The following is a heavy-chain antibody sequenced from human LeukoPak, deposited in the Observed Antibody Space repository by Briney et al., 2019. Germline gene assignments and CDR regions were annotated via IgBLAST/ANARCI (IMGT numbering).Heavy chain of an antibody. V-gene: IGHV1-8*03. Sequence: ASVKVSCKASGYTFTSYDINWVRQATGQGLEWMGWMNPNSGNTGYAQKFQGRVTITRNTSISTAYMELSSLRSEDTAVYYCARVAVYCSSTSCYHNWFHPWGQGTLVTASS. CDR1: GYTFTSYD. CDR3: ARVAVYCSSTSCYHNWFHP. J-gene: IGHJ5*02. CDR2: MNPNSGNT. D-gene: IGHD2-2*01.